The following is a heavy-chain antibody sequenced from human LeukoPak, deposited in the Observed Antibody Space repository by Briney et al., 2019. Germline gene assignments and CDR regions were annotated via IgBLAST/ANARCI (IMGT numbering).Heavy chain of an antibody. CDR3: VQFELDY. J-gene: IGHJ4*02. D-gene: IGHD1-7*01. Sequence: GVSVKVSCKASGYTFTSYGISWVRQAPGQGLEWMGWISAYNGNTNYAQKFQGRVTMTRDTSISTAYMDLSRLRSDDTAVYYCVQFELDYWGQGTLVTVSS. CDR2: ISAYNGNT. V-gene: IGHV1-18*01. CDR1: GYTFTSYG.